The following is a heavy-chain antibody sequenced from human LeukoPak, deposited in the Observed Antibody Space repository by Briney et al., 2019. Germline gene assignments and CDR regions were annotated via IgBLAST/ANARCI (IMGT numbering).Heavy chain of an antibody. CDR2: IRSKTVGGTT. D-gene: IGHD1-14*01. Sequence: GGSLRLSCAASGFIFTNAWMSWVRQTPGKGLKWAGRIRSKTVGGTTDYAAPVKGRFTVSRDDSKNTFYLEMNSLKTEDTAVYYCTTDRGVSGTTDLDYWGQGTLVTVSS. J-gene: IGHJ4*02. V-gene: IGHV3-15*01. CDR1: GFIFTNAW. CDR3: TTDRGVSGTTDLDY.